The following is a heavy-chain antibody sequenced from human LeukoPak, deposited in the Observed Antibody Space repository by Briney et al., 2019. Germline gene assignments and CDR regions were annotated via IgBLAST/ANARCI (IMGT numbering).Heavy chain of an antibody. Sequence: PSETLSLTCAVYGGSFSGYYWSWIRQPPGKGLEWIGEISHSGSTNYNPSLKSRVTISVDTSKNQFSLKLSSVTAADTAVYYCARSIVGAIGDGDNWFDPWGQGTLVTVSS. D-gene: IGHD1-26*01. CDR3: ARSIVGAIGDGDNWFDP. V-gene: IGHV4-34*01. CDR1: GGSFSGYY. J-gene: IGHJ5*02. CDR2: ISHSGST.